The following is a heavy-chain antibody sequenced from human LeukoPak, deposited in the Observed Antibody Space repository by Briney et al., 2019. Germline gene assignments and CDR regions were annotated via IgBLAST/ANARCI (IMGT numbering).Heavy chain of an antibody. D-gene: IGHD3-10*01. CDR3: ARYILSGKNMVRGMNWFDP. Sequence: SETLSLTCTVSGGSISSYYWSWIRQPPGKGLERIGYIYYSGSTNYNPSLKSRVTISVDTSKNQFSLKLSSVTAADTAVYYCARYILSGKNMVRGMNWFDPWGQGTLVTVSS. J-gene: IGHJ5*02. CDR1: GGSISSYY. V-gene: IGHV4-59*01. CDR2: IYYSGST.